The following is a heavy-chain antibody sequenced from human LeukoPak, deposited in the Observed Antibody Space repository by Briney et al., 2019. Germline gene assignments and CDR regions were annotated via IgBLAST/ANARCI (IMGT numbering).Heavy chain of an antibody. D-gene: IGHD3-22*01. CDR2: IKQDGSEK. Sequence: GGSLRLSRAASGFTFSSYWMSWVRQAPGKGLEWVANIKQDGSEKYYVDSVKGRFTISRDNAKNSLYLQMNSLRAEDTAVYYCARAWGDSSGYIGPWGQGTLVTVSS. CDR1: GFTFSSYW. V-gene: IGHV3-7*01. CDR3: ARAWGDSSGYIGP. J-gene: IGHJ5*02.